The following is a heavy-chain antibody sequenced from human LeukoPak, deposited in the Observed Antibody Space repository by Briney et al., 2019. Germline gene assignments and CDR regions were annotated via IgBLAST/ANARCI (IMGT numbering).Heavy chain of an antibody. Sequence: VGSLRLSCAASGFTFSNYAMSWVRQAPGKGLEWVSAITGSGGNTYYADSVKGRFTISRDNSRNTLYLQMNSLRDEDTAVYYCAKWGDFDVLTGYYVPDFWGQGTLVTVSS. D-gene: IGHD3-9*01. J-gene: IGHJ4*02. V-gene: IGHV3-23*01. CDR1: GFTFSNYA. CDR3: AKWGDFDVLTGYYVPDF. CDR2: ITGSGGNT.